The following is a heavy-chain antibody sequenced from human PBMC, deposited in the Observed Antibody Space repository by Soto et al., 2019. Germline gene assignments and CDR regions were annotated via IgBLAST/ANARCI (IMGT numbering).Heavy chain of an antibody. CDR3: ATRLGSSWYYYYYGMDV. CDR1: GGTFSSYA. D-gene: IGHD6-13*01. J-gene: IGHJ6*02. V-gene: IGHV1-69*06. CDR2: IIPIFGTA. Sequence: GASVKVSCKASGGTFSSYAISWVRQAPGQGLEWMGGIIPIFGTANYAQKFQGRVTITADKSTSTAYMELSSLRSEDTAVYYCATRLGSSWYYYYYGMDVWGQGTTVTVS.